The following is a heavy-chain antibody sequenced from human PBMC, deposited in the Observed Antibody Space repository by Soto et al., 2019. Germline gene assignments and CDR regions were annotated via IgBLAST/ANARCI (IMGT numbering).Heavy chain of an antibody. J-gene: IGHJ5*02. V-gene: IGHV1-69*13. CDR3: ARGASDSSGWYIWFDP. CDR1: GGTFSRNA. Sequence: GASVKVSCKTSGGTFSRNAITWVRQAPGQGLELMGGIIPVFGTTNYAQKFRGRVTITADESTKTAYMELSSLRSEDTAVYYCARGASDSSGWYIWFDPWGQGTQVTVYS. CDR2: IIPVFGTT. D-gene: IGHD6-19*01.